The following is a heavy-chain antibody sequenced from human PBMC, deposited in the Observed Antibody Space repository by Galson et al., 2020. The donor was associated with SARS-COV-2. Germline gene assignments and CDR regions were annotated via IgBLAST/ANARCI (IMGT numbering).Heavy chain of an antibody. D-gene: IGHD3-10*01. CDR1: GDSISSSSYY. Sequence: SETLSLTCTVSGDSISSSSYYWGWIRQPPGKGLEWIGSIYYSGSTYYNPSLKSRVTISVDTSKNQFSLKLSSVTAADTSVYYCARDPSDYDDGSGRYYNAPYDYDDMDVWGKGTTGTV. CDR3: ARDPSDYDDGSGRYYNAPYDYDDMDV. J-gene: IGHJ6*03. V-gene: IGHV4-39*07. CDR2: IYYSGST.